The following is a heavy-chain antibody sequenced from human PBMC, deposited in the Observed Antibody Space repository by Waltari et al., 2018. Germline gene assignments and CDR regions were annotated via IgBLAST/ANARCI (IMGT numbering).Heavy chain of an antibody. Sequence: QVHLVQSGAEVRKPGSSVRVSCEASGGKFGSYAITWVRQAPGQGLEGMAGIIPIFGTPNYAQKFQGRVNVAADESTSTAYMELSSLRSDDTAIYYCAKRIVGGPFDVWGQGTVVIVSS. V-gene: IGHV1-69*12. CDR3: AKRIVGGPFDV. CDR1: GGKFGSYA. J-gene: IGHJ3*01. D-gene: IGHD1-26*01. CDR2: IIPIFGTP.